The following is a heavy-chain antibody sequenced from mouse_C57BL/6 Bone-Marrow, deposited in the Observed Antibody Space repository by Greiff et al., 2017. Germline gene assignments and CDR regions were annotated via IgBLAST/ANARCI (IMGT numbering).Heavy chain of an antibody. J-gene: IGHJ3*01. V-gene: IGHV1-55*01. D-gene: IGHD2-13*01. CDR1: GYTFTSYW. CDR3: ARSGYYVDDGAY. Sequence: QVQLQQPGAELVKPGASVKMSCKASGYTFTSYWITWVKQRPGQGLEWIGDIYPGSGSTNYNEKFKSKATLTVDTSSSTASMQLSRLTSEDSAVYCCARSGYYVDDGAYWGQGTVVTVSA. CDR2: IYPGSGST.